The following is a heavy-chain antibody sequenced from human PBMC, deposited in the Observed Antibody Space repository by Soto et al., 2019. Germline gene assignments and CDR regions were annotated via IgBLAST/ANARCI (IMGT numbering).Heavy chain of an antibody. Sequence: QVQLVESGGGVVQPGRSLRLSCAASGFSIRSSGLHWVRQAPGKGLEWLAVMWYDASNRFYADAVKGRFTVSRDISNNTLYLQMNSLRAEDTAVYYCARDRGAGWYGGVDTWGQGTLVTVSP. CDR1: GFSIRSSG. CDR2: MWYDASNR. V-gene: IGHV3-33*01. D-gene: IGHD6-19*01. J-gene: IGHJ3*02. CDR3: ARDRGAGWYGGVDT.